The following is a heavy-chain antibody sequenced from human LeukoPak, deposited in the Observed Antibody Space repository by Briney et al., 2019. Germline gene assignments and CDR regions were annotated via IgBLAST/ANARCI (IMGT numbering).Heavy chain of an antibody. J-gene: IGHJ4*02. Sequence: ASVKVSCKVSGYSFIDLSMHWVRQAPGKGLGWMGGFDPEDGETIYAQKFQGRVTMTEDTSTDTAYMELSSLRSEDTAVYYCARGVMQWPLDYWGQGTLVTVSS. V-gene: IGHV1-24*01. D-gene: IGHD6-19*01. CDR1: GYSFIDLS. CDR3: ARGVMQWPLDY. CDR2: FDPEDGET.